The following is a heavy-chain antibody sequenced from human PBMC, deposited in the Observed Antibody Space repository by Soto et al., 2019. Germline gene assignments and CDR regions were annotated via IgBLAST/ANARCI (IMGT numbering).Heavy chain of an antibody. V-gene: IGHV4-30-2*01. CDR3: ARHRNWLQSPTYLDL. D-gene: IGHD5-12*01. J-gene: IGHJ4*02. Sequence: LSLTCAVSGGSISSGGYSWSWIRQPPGKGLEWIGYIYHSGSTYYNPSLKSRVTISVDRSKNQFSLKLSSVTAADTAVYYCARHRNWLQSPTYLDLWGPGTLVTVSS. CDR1: GGSISSGGYS. CDR2: IYHSGST.